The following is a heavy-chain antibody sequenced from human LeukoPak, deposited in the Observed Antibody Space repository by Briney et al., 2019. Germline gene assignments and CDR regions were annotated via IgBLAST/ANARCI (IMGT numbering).Heavy chain of an antibody. CDR1: GFTFSSYG. CDR3: ARDGSGWYRDAFDI. J-gene: IGHJ3*02. Sequence: GSLRLSCAASGFTFSSYGMHWVRQAPGKGLEWVAVISYDGSNKYYADSVKGRFTISRDNSKNTLYLQMNSLRAEDTAVYYCARDGSGWYRDAFDIWGQGTMVTVSS. D-gene: IGHD6-19*01. V-gene: IGHV3-30*03. CDR2: ISYDGSNK.